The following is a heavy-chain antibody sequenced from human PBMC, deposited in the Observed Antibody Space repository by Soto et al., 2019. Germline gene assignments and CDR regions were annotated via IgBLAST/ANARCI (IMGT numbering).Heavy chain of an antibody. Sequence: QVQPVESGGGVVQPGRSLRLSCAASGFTFSSYGMHWVRQAPGKGLEWVAVISYDGSNKYYADSVKGRFTISRDNSKNTLYLQMNSLRAEDTAVYYCAKGSSGWYGFDYWGQGTLVTVSS. CDR2: ISYDGSNK. CDR3: AKGSSGWYGFDY. V-gene: IGHV3-30*18. D-gene: IGHD6-19*01. J-gene: IGHJ4*02. CDR1: GFTFSSYG.